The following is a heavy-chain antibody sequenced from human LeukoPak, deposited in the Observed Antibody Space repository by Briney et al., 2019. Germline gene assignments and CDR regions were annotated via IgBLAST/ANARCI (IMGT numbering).Heavy chain of an antibody. CDR1: GGTFSSYA. D-gene: IGHD5-12*01. J-gene: IGHJ4*02. CDR2: IIPIFGTA. CDR3: ARENSGYGYSFDY. Sequence: SVKISCKASGGTFSSYAISWVRQAPGQGLEWMGGIIPIFGTANYAQKFQGRVTITADESTSTAYMELSSLRSEDTAVYYCARENSGYGYSFDYWGQGTLVTVSS. V-gene: IGHV1-69*13.